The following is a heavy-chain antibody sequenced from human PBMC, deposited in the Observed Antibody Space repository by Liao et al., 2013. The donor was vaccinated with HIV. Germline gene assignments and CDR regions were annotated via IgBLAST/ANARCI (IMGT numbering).Heavy chain of an antibody. CDR3: ARAPYYDFWAGSLPDY. CDR1: GGSFSDYY. J-gene: IGHJ4*02. D-gene: IGHD3-3*01. V-gene: IGHV4-34*02. CDR2: VNHSGST. Sequence: QVQLQQWGAGLLKPSETLSLTCAVFGGSFSDYYWTWIRQPPGKGLEWIGEVNHSGSTDYNPSLKSRVTISVDTSKNQFSLRLSSVTAADTAVYYCARAPYYDFWAGSLPDYWGQGTLVTVSS.